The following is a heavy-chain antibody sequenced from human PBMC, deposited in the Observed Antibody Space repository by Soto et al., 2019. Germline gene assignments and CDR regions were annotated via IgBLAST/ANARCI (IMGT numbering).Heavy chain of an antibody. J-gene: IGHJ5*02. CDR2: IYYSGST. CDR1: GGSISSGDYY. V-gene: IGHV4-30-4*01. D-gene: IGHD4-17*01. Sequence: QVQLQESGPGLVKPSQTLSLTCTVSGGSISSGDYYWSWIRQPPGKGLEWIGYIYYSGSTYYNPSLKIRVTISVDTSKNQFSLKLSSVTAADTAVYYCARDISYGDYRGANWFDPWGQGTLVTVSA. CDR3: ARDISYGDYRGANWFDP.